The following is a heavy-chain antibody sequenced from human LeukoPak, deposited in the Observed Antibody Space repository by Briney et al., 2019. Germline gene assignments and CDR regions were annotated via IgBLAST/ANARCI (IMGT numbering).Heavy chain of an antibody. CDR1: GFTFSNYN. J-gene: IGHJ4*02. V-gene: IGHV3-48*01. CDR2: ISSSSSTI. CDR3: ARARDAYYYDSSGYCHGV. D-gene: IGHD3-22*01. Sequence: GGSLRLSCAASGFTFSNYNMNWVRQAPGKGLEWVSYISSSSSTIYYADSVKGRFTISRDNAKNSLYLQMNSLRAEDTAVYYCARARDAYYYDSSGYCHGVWGQGTLVTVSS.